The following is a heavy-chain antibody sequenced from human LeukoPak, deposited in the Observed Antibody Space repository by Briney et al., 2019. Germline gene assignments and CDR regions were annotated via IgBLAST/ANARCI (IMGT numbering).Heavy chain of an antibody. J-gene: IGHJ4*02. CDR3: ARDLRTPRFYFDH. V-gene: IGHV3-48*03. D-gene: IGHD3-3*01. Sequence: GGSLRLSCAASGFTFSSYEMNWVRQAPGKGLEWVSYISSSGKTISYADSVKGRFTISRDNAKNSLFLQMNSLTAEDTAVYYCARDLRTPRFYFDHWGQGALVTVSS. CDR1: GFTFSSYE. CDR2: ISSSGKTI.